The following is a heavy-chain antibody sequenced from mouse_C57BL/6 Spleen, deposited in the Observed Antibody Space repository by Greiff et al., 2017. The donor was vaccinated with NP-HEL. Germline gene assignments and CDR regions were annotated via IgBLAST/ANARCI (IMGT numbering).Heavy chain of an antibody. D-gene: IGHD1-1*01. Sequence: QVQLQQPGAELVKPGASVKLSCKASGYTFTSYWLHWVKQRPGRGLEWIGRIEPNSGGTKYNEKFKSKATLTVDKPSSTAYMQLSSLTSEDSAVYYCAREATGVATRAMDYWGQGTSVTGSS. CDR3: AREATGVATRAMDY. CDR1: GYTFTSYW. V-gene: IGHV1-72*01. CDR2: IEPNSGGT. J-gene: IGHJ4*01.